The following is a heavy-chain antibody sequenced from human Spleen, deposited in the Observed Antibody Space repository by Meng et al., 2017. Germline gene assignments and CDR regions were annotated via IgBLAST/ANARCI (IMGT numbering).Heavy chain of an antibody. Sequence: QVQLPGPGPGLVKLSGTLSLPCPVSGASISSSNWWSWVRQPPGKGLEWIGEIYHSGSTNYNPSLKSRVTISVDKSKNQFSLKLSSVTAADTAVYYCARMGNCGGDCYSRHFDYWGQGTLAPSPQ. J-gene: IGHJ4*02. CDR3: ARMGNCGGDCYSRHFDY. CDR1: GASISSSNW. CDR2: IYHSGST. V-gene: IGHV4-4*02. D-gene: IGHD2-21*02.